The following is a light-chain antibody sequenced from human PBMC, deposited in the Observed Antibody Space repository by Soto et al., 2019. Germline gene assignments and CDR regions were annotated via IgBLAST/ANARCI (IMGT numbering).Light chain of an antibody. Sequence: ESVLMQSPAALSLSPGERATLSCWASQSVASTYLGWYQQKPGQAPRLLIYGASSRATGIPDRFSGSGSGTDFTLTISRLEPEDFALYYCQQYAGSPTFGQGTRLEIK. CDR2: GAS. CDR3: QQYAGSPT. J-gene: IGKJ5*01. CDR1: QSVASTY. V-gene: IGKV3-20*01.